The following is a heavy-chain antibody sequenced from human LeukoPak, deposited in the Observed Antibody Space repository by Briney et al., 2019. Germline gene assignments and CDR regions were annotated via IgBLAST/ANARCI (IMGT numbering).Heavy chain of an antibody. CDR3: ARFDQSTTGTTYYYYYGMDV. Sequence: HGESLKISCKGSGYSFTSYWIGWVRQMPGKGLEWMGIIYPGDSDTRYSPSFQGQVTISADKSISTAYLQWSSLKASDTAMYYCARFDQSTTGTTYYYYYGMDVWGQGTTVTVSS. V-gene: IGHV5-51*01. CDR2: IYPGDSDT. D-gene: IGHD1-1*01. J-gene: IGHJ6*02. CDR1: GYSFTSYW.